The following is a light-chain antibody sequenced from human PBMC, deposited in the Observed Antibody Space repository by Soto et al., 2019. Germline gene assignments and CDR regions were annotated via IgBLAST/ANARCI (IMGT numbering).Light chain of an antibody. J-gene: IGKJ1*01. Sequence: DIQLTQSPSFLSASIGDRVTFTCRASLGISSFLAWYQHTPGKAPKLLIYAASTLQSGVPSRFSGSGSGREFTLTINSLQPEDFATYYCQQLSGYPWTFGQGTKVEIK. CDR2: AAS. CDR1: LGISSF. V-gene: IGKV1-9*01. CDR3: QQLSGYPWT.